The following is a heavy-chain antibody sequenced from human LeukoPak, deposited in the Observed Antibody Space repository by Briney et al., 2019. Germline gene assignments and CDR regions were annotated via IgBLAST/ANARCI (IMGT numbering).Heavy chain of an antibody. D-gene: IGHD5-12*01. CDR3: AKAGYSGYDSSRRGYYYYMDV. Sequence: GGSLRLSCAASGFTFSSYAMSWVRQAPGKGLEWVSAISGSGGSTYYADSVKGRFTISRDNSKNTLYLQMNSLRAEDTAVYYCAKAGYSGYDSSRRGYYYYMDVWGKGTTVTVSS. J-gene: IGHJ6*03. CDR2: ISGSGGST. V-gene: IGHV3-23*01. CDR1: GFTFSSYA.